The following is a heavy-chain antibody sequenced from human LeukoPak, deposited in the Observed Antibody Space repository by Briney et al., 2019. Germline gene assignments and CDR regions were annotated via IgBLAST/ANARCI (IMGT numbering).Heavy chain of an antibody. D-gene: IGHD5-18*01. J-gene: IGHJ4*02. CDR1: GFTLGGHD. CDR2: VSAGHHA. Sequence: GGSLRLSCTVSGFTLGGHDMHWVRQTTGDGLEWVAAVSAGHHAFYAGSVKGRFTVSREDAKNSLYLQMNSLRAGDTAVYYCVREARGYHYTYFDYWGQGSLVTVSS. V-gene: IGHV3-13*01. CDR3: VREARGYHYTYFDY.